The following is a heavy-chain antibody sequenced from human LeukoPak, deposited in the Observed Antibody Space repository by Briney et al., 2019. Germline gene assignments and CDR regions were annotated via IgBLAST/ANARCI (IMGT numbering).Heavy chain of an antibody. V-gene: IGHV3-21*01. CDR2: ISSGGSYI. J-gene: IGHJ4*02. D-gene: IGHD5-12*01. CDR3: ARAVVGSGYDYFDY. Sequence: GGSLRLSCAASGFTFGNYNMDWVRQAPGKGLEWVSFISSGGSYIYYTDSVKGRFTISRDNAKNSLFLQMNSLRAEDTAVYFCARAVVGSGYDYFDYWGQGTLVTVSS. CDR1: GFTFGNYN.